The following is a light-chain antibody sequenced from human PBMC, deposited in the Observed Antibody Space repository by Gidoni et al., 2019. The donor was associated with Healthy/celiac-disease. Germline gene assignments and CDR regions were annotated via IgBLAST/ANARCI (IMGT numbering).Light chain of an antibody. Sequence: DIVMTQTPLSLSVTPGQPASITCKSSQSLLHSEGKTYLYWYLQKPGQSPQLLIYEVSRRFSGVPDRFSGSGSGTEVNLKISRGEAEDVGVYYCMQGIHFPYTFGQGTKLEIK. V-gene: IGKV2-29*02. CDR3: MQGIHFPYT. CDR2: EVS. J-gene: IGKJ2*01. CDR1: QSLLHSEGKTY.